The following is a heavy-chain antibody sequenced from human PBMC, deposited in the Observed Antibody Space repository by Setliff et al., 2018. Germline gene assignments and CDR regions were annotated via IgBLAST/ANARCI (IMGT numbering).Heavy chain of an antibody. D-gene: IGHD3-22*01. CDR1: GFSLSTSGVG. CDR3: AHRFDHYDNSGYYNWFDP. CDR2: IYWDDDK. Sequence: ASGPTLVNPTQTLTLTCTFSGFSLSTSGVGVGWIRQPPGKALEWLALIYWDDDKRYSPSLKSRLTITKDTSKNQVVLTMTNMDPVDTATYYCAHRFDHYDNSGYYNWFDPWGQGTLVTVSS. V-gene: IGHV2-5*02. J-gene: IGHJ5*02.